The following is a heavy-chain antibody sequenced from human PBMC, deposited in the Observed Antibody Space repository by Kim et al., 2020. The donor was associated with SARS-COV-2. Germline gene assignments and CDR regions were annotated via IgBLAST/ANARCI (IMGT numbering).Heavy chain of an antibody. Sequence: GGSLRLSCAASGFTFSDYYMSWIRQAPGKGLEWVSYISSSGSTIYYADSVKGRFTISRDNAKNSLYLQMNSLRAEDTAVYYCARDGRYCSSTSCQSEYYYYGMDVWGQGTTVTVSS. D-gene: IGHD2-2*01. CDR3: ARDGRYCSSTSCQSEYYYYGMDV. J-gene: IGHJ6*02. CDR1: GFTFSDYY. CDR2: ISSSGSTI. V-gene: IGHV3-11*04.